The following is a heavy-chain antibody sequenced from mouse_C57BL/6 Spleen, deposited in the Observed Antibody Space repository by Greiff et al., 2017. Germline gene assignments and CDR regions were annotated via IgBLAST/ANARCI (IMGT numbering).Heavy chain of an antibody. D-gene: IGHD1-1*01. Sequence: VKLVESGPGLVQPSPSLSITCTVSGFSLTSYGVHWVRQSPGQGLEWLGVIWRGGSTGYNAAFMSRLSITKDNSKSQVFFKMNSLQADDTAIYYCASNYYGSSHWYFDVWGTGTTVTVSS. CDR2: IWRGGST. V-gene: IGHV2-5*01. CDR3: ASNYYGSSHWYFDV. J-gene: IGHJ1*03. CDR1: GFSLTSYG.